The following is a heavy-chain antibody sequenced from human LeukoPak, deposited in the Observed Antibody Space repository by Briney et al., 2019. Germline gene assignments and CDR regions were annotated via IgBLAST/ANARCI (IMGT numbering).Heavy chain of an antibody. V-gene: IGHV4-59*08. J-gene: IGHJ4*02. Sequence: SETLSLTCTVSGGSISSYYWSWIRQPPGKGLEWIGYIYYSGSTNYNPSLKSRVTISVDTSKNQFSLKLSSVTAAGTAVYYCAGRDLWFGDPYFDYWGQGTLVTVSS. CDR2: IYYSGST. D-gene: IGHD3-10*01. CDR3: AGRDLWFGDPYFDY. CDR1: GGSISSYY.